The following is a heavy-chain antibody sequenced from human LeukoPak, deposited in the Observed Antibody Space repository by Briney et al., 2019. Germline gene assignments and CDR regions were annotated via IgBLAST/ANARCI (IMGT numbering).Heavy chain of an antibody. V-gene: IGHV4-59*12. CDR3: ARDVVAAAGSFDY. CDR1: GGSISSYY. Sequence: SETLSLTCTVSGGSISSYYWSWMRQPPGKGLEWIGYIYYSGSTNYNPSLKSRVTISVDTSKNQFSLKLSSVTAADTVVYYCARDVVAAAGSFDYWGQGTQVTVSS. J-gene: IGHJ4*02. D-gene: IGHD6-13*01. CDR2: IYYSGST.